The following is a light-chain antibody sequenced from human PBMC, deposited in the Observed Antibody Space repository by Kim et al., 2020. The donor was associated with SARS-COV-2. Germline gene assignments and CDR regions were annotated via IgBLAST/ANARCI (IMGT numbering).Light chain of an antibody. CDR2: KAS. CDR3: QQSNTYSWT. Sequence: DIQMTQFPSTLSASVGDRVTITCRASQSIGNWLAWYQQKPGKAPKLLIYKASNLKSGVPSRFSGSGSVTQFTLTISSLQPDDFATYYCQQSNTYSWTFGQGTKVDIK. CDR1: QSIGNW. V-gene: IGKV1-5*03. J-gene: IGKJ1*01.